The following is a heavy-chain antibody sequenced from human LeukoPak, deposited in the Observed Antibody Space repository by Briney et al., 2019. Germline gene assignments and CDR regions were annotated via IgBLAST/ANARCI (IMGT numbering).Heavy chain of an antibody. Sequence: GGSLRLSCVASGFTFSDYFMSWIRQAPGKGLEWLSFINSAGDNIYYADSVKGRFTISRDNAKKTLYLEMNSLRMEDTAIYYCATSRVFDHWGQGTLVTVSS. V-gene: IGHV3-11*04. CDR3: ATSRVFDH. J-gene: IGHJ4*02. CDR1: GFTFSDYF. CDR2: INSAGDNI.